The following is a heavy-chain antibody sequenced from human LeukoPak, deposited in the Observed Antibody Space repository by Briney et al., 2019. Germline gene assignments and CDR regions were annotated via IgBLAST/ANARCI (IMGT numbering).Heavy chain of an antibody. Sequence: GASVKVSCKASGYAFDYHGITWVRQAPGQGLEWVGWISLNNGNTHYTKYAQKFQGRVTLTADTSTATAYMELRGLRSDDTAVYYCQRVTIFGVVIDFDYWGQGTLVAVSS. CDR1: GYAFDYHG. J-gene: IGHJ4*02. CDR2: ISLNNGNT. V-gene: IGHV1-18*01. CDR3: QRVTIFGVVIDFDY. D-gene: IGHD3-3*01.